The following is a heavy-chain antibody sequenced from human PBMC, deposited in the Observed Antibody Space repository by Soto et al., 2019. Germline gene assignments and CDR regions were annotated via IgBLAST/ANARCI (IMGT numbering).Heavy chain of an antibody. CDR2: ISSSSNTI. J-gene: IGHJ4*02. D-gene: IGHD3-22*01. CDR3: ARGAYYYDSTGLSY. CDR1: GFTFSSYS. Sequence: EVQLVESGGGLVQPGGSLRLSCAASGFTFSSYSMNWVRQAPGKGLDWVSYISSSSNTIYYADSVKGRVTITRDNAKNPRYLQMNSLRAEDTAVYYGARGAYYYDSTGLSYWGQGTLVTVSS. V-gene: IGHV3-48*01.